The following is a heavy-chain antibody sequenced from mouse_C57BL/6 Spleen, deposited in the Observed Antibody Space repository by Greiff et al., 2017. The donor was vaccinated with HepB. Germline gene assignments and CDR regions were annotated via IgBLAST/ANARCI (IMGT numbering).Heavy chain of an antibody. CDR2: INPGSGGT. CDR3: ARGSYDGYQRGFAY. V-gene: IGHV1-54*01. D-gene: IGHD2-3*01. J-gene: IGHJ3*01. Sequence: QVQLQQSGAELVRPGTSVKVSCKASGYAFTNYLIEWVKQRPGQGLEWIGVINPGSGGTNYNEKFKGKATLTADKSSSTAYMQLSSLTSEDSAVYFCARGSYDGYQRGFAYWGQGTLVTVSA. CDR1: GYAFTNYL.